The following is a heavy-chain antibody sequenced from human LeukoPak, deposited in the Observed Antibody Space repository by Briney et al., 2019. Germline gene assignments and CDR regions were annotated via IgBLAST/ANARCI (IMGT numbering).Heavy chain of an antibody. D-gene: IGHD2-21*02. J-gene: IGHJ5*02. Sequence: SETLSPTCTVSGGSISSYYWSWIRQPPGKGLEWIGYIYYSGSTNYNPSLKSRVTISVDTSKNQFSLKLSSVAAADTAVYYCARAYCGGDCPDWFDPWGQGTLVTVSS. CDR2: IYYSGST. CDR3: ARAYCGGDCPDWFDP. CDR1: GGSISSYY. V-gene: IGHV4-59*12.